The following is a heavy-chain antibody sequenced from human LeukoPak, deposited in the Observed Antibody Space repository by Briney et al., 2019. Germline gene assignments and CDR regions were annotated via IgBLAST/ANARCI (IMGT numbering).Heavy chain of an antibody. CDR2: INPNSGGT. V-gene: IGHV1-2*02. CDR3: ARGAWAYSYGVGADY. D-gene: IGHD5-18*01. Sequence: ASVKVSCKASGYTFTGYYMHWVRQAPGQGLEGMGWINPNSGGTNYAQKFQGRVTMTRDTSISTAYMELSRLRSDDTAVYYCARGAWAYSYGVGADYWGQGTLVTVSS. J-gene: IGHJ4*02. CDR1: GYTFTGYY.